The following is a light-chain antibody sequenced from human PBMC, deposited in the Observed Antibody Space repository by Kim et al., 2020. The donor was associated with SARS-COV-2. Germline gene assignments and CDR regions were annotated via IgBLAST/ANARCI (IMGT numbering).Light chain of an antibody. CDR1: RSITSNY. V-gene: IGKV3-20*01. Sequence: SPGERATLSCRASRSITSNYLAWYQQKPGQAPRLLIYIAYTRATGIPDRFSGSGSGTEFTLTISRLKPEDFAVYYCHQYGSSPSTFGQGTRLEI. CDR2: IAY. J-gene: IGKJ5*01. CDR3: HQYGSSPST.